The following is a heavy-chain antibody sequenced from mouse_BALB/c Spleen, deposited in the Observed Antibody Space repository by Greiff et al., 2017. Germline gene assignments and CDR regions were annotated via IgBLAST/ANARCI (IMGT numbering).Heavy chain of an antibody. Sequence: EVHLVESGGGLVQPGGSRKLSCAASGFTFSSFGMHWVRQAPEKGLEWVAYISSGSSTIYYADTVTGRFTISRDNPKNTLFLQMTSLRSEDTAMYYCARGNYGNYVPFAYWGQGTLVTVSA. CDR2: ISSGSSTI. D-gene: IGHD2-1*01. CDR3: ARGNYGNYVPFAY. V-gene: IGHV5-17*02. J-gene: IGHJ3*01. CDR1: GFTFSSFG.